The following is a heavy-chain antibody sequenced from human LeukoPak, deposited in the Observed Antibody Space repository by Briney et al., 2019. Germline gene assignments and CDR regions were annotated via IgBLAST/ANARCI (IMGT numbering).Heavy chain of an antibody. CDR3: ARVFGHYYGSGRPNL. J-gene: IGHJ4*02. D-gene: IGHD3-10*01. V-gene: IGHV3-7*01. CDR2: IKQDGSET. CDR1: GFTFTSYW. Sequence: GGSLRLSCAASGFTFTSYWMSWARRAPGKGLKWVANIKQDGSETYYVDSVKGRFTISRDNAKKSLYLQMNSLRAEDTAVYYCARVFGHYYGSGRPNLWGQGTLVTVSS.